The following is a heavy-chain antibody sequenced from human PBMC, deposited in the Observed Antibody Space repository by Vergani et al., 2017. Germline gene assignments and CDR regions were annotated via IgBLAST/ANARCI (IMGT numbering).Heavy chain of an antibody. CDR3: ASSYGSGSFLDY. J-gene: IGHJ4*02. CDR2: FFPVFGTP. V-gene: IGHV1-69*12. Sequence: QVLLTQSGAEVKKPGSSVKVSCKASGGSLSTYAFVWVRLAPAQGLEWMGGFFPVFGTPTYAQKFQGRVTIDADESTSTTSMTVSSLKSEDTAVYYCASSYGSGSFLDYWGQGTLVTVSS. CDR1: GGSLSTYA. D-gene: IGHD3-10*01.